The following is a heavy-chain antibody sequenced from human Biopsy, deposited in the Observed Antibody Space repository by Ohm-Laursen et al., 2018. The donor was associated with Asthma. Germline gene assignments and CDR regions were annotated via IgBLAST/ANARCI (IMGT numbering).Heavy chain of an antibody. CDR1: GFSLRTPGVG. Sequence: PTQTLPLTCSFSGFSLRTPGVGVGWIRPSPGKALEWLALIFWDDYNLFRPSLKRRLTITKDPSKDQVVLTMTKMHPVDSRTYYCALSQDSGFDDHSPSWFDPWGQGTLVTVSS. D-gene: IGHD3-9*01. V-gene: IGHV2-5*02. J-gene: IGHJ5*02. CDR3: ALSQDSGFDDHSPSWFDP. CDR2: IFWDDYN.